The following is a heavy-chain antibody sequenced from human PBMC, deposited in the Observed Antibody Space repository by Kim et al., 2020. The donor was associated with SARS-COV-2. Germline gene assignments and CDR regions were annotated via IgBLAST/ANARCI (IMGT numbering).Heavy chain of an antibody. CDR2: ISAYNGNT. V-gene: IGHV1-18*01. CDR1: GYTFTSYG. CDR3: ARDLGGGWYRGNWFDP. D-gene: IGHD6-19*01. J-gene: IGHJ5*02. Sequence: ASVKVSCKASGYTFTSYGISWVRQAPGQGLEWMGWISAYNGNTNYAQKLQGRVTMTTDTSTSTAYMELRSLRSDDTAVYYCARDLGGGWYRGNWFDPWGQGTLVTVSS.